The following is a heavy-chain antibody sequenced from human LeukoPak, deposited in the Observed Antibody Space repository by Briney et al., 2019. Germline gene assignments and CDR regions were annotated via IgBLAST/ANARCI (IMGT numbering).Heavy chain of an antibody. CDR1: GVSISSSNSY. J-gene: IGHJ4*02. V-gene: IGHV4-39*01. CDR2: IYYSGNT. D-gene: IGHD3/OR15-3a*01. CDR3: ARQTGSGLFTLP. Sequence: SETLSLTCTVSGVSISSSNSYWGWIRQPPGKGLEWIGSIYYSGNTYYNASVKSRVTISIDSSKNQFSLMLSSVTAADTAVYYCARQTGSGLFTLPGGQGTLVTVSS.